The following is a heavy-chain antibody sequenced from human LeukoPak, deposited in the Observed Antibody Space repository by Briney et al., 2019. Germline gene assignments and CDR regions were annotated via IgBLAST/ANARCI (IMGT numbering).Heavy chain of an antibody. Sequence: GGSLRLSCAASGFTVSSNYMSWVRQAPGKGLEWVSVIYSGGSTYYADSVKGGFTISRDNSKNTLYLQMNSLRAEDTAVYYCARFPISPTYTQDYWGQGTLVTVSS. D-gene: IGHD4-11*01. J-gene: IGHJ4*02. CDR1: GFTVSSNY. V-gene: IGHV3-66*01. CDR3: ARFPISPTYTQDY. CDR2: IYSGGST.